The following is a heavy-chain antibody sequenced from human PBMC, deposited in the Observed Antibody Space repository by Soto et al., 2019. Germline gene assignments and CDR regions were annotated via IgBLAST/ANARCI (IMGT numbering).Heavy chain of an antibody. D-gene: IGHD2-15*01. CDR1: GGTFSSYA. CDR3: ARDSIVVVVAATYYYYGMDV. V-gene: IGHV1-69*12. J-gene: IGHJ6*02. Sequence: QVQLVQSGAEVTKPGSSVKVSCKASGGTFSSYAISWVRQAPGQGLEWMGGIIPIFGTANYAQKFQGRVTITADESTSTAYMELSSLRSEDTAVYYCARDSIVVVVAATYYYYGMDVWGQGTTVTVSS. CDR2: IIPIFGTA.